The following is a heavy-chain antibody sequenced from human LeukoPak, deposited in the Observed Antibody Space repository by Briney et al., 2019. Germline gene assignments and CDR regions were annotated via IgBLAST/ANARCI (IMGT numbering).Heavy chain of an antibody. D-gene: IGHD3-3*01. CDR2: MNPNSGNT. CDR1: GYTFTSYD. J-gene: IGHJ3*02. CDR3: AKDFSRFLEWSVGAFDI. Sequence: ASVKVSCKASGYTFTSYDINWVRQATGLGLEWMGWMNPNSGNTGYAQKFQGRVTMTRSTSISTAYMELNSLRAEDTAVYYCAKDFSRFLEWSVGAFDIWGQGTMVTVSS. V-gene: IGHV1-8*01.